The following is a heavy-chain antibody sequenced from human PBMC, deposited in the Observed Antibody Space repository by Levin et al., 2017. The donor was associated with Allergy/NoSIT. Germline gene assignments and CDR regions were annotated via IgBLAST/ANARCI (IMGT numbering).Heavy chain of an antibody. CDR3: ARLVAMVRGGDYFDY. V-gene: IGHV5-51*01. Sequence: GESLKISCKGSGYSFSSYWIGWVRQMPGKGLEWMGIIYPGDSDTRYSPSFQGQVTISADKSISTAYLQWSSLKASDTAMYYCARLVAMVRGGDYFDYWGQGTLVTVSS. CDR2: IYPGDSDT. J-gene: IGHJ4*02. D-gene: IGHD3-10*01. CDR1: GYSFSSYW.